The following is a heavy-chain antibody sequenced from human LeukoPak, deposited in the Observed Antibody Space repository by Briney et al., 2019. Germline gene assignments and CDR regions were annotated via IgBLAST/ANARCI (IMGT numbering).Heavy chain of an antibody. Sequence: ASVKVSCKASGYTFTSYDINWVRQATGQGLEWMGWMNPNSGNTGYAQKLQGRVTMTRNTSISTAYMELSSLRSEDTAVYYCARGRRVVVVAARAYYFDYWGQGTLVTVSS. J-gene: IGHJ4*02. CDR3: ARGRRVVVVAARAYYFDY. CDR2: MNPNSGNT. D-gene: IGHD2-15*01. CDR1: GYTFTSYD. V-gene: IGHV1-8*01.